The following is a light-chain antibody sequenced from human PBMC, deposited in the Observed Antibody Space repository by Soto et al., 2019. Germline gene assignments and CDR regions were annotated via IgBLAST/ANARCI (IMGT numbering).Light chain of an antibody. CDR2: DAS. V-gene: IGKV3D-15*01. CDR3: QQYNNWPPVYT. Sequence: EIVMTQSPATLSVSPGERATLSCRASQSVSSKLAWYQQKPGQAPRLLIYDASTRATGIPGRFSGSGSGTEVTLTITSLQFEDFAVYYCQQYNNWPPVYTFGQGTKLEIK. CDR1: QSVSSK. J-gene: IGKJ2*01.